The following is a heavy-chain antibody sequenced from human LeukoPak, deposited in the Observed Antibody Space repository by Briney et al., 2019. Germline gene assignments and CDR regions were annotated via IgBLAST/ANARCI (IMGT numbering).Heavy chain of an antibody. CDR1: GYSFADYY. Sequence: ASVKVSCKASGYSFADYYMHWVRQAPGQGLEWMGIINPSGGSTSYAQKFQGRVTMTRDMSTSTDYMELSSLGSEDTAVYYCARDNSVEDTAWWFDPWGQGTLVTVSS. J-gene: IGHJ5*02. D-gene: IGHD4-23*01. CDR3: ARDNSVEDTAWWFDP. V-gene: IGHV1-46*01. CDR2: INPSGGST.